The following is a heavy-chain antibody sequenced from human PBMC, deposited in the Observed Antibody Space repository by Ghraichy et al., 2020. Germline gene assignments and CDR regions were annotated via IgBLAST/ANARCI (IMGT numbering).Heavy chain of an antibody. V-gene: IGHV3-7*01. CDR2: IKEDGSVS. J-gene: IGHJ6*02. D-gene: IGHD1-14*01. CDR1: GFTFNAYW. CDR3: ARDRGGRTGMDV. Sequence: GGSLRLSCAASGFTFNAYWMSWVRLAPGRGLEWVAYIKEDGSVSHYVDSVKGRFTISRDNAKNSLYLQMNSLRVEDTAVYYCARDRGGRTGMDVWGQGTTVTVSS.